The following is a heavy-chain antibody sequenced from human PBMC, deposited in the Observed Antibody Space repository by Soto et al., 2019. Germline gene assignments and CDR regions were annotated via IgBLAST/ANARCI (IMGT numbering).Heavy chain of an antibody. CDR2: ISSSSSYI. V-gene: IGHV3-21*01. CDR1: GFTFSSYS. J-gene: IGHJ3*02. CDR3: ARVGDIVVVVAATSDAFDI. Sequence: GGSLRLSCAASGFTFSSYSMNWVRQAPGKGLEWVSSISSSSSYIYYADSVKGRFTISRDNAKNSLYLQMNSLGAEDTAVYYCARVGDIVVVVAATSDAFDIWGQGTMVTVSS. D-gene: IGHD2-15*01.